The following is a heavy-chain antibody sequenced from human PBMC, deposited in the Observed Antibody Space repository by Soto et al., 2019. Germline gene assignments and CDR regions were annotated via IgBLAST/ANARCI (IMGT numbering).Heavy chain of an antibody. V-gene: IGHV4-34*01. J-gene: IGHJ5*02. CDR3: ARGHYDILTGYLGLDP. CDR1: GGSFSGYY. Sequence: SETLSLTCAVYGGSFSGYYWSWIRQPPGKGLEWIGEINHSGSTNYNPSLKSRVTISVDTSKNQFSLKMSSVTAADTALYYCARGHYDILTGYLGLDPWGQGTLVTVSS. D-gene: IGHD3-9*01. CDR2: INHSGST.